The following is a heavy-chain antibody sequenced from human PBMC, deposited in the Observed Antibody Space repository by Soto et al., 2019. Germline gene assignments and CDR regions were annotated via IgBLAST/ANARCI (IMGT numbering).Heavy chain of an antibody. J-gene: IGHJ5*02. CDR1: GFTFSSYA. Sequence: EVRLLESGGGLVQPGGSLRLSCAASGFTFSSYAMSWVRQAPGKGLEWVSVISGSGGSTYYAASVKGRFTISRDNSKNTLYLQMNSLRAEDTAVYYCARRGSGGWCDPWGQGTLVTVSS. CDR2: ISGSGGST. D-gene: IGHD3-16*01. V-gene: IGHV3-23*01. CDR3: ARRGSGGWCDP.